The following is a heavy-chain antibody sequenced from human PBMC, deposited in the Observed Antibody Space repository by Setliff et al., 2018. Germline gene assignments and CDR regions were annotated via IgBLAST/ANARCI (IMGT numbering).Heavy chain of an antibody. CDR2: IIPIFGTA. Sequence: SVKVSCKASGYTFNNYYMHWVRQAPGQGLEWMGGIIPIFGTAHYAQKFQGRVTITADESTSTAYMELSSLKSEDTALYYCARVELRYSGSYYFDYWGQGILVTVSS. J-gene: IGHJ4*02. CDR1: GYTFNNYY. V-gene: IGHV1-69*13. CDR3: ARVELRYSGSYYFDY. D-gene: IGHD1-26*01.